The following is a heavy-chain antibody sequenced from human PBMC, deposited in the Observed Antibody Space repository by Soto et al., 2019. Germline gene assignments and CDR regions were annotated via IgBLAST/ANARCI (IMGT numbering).Heavy chain of an antibody. V-gene: IGHV4-31*03. CDR2: IYYSGST. Sequence: SETVSLTCTVSCGSISSGGYYWSWIRQHPGKGLEWIGYIYYSGSTYYNPSLKSRVTISVDTSKNQFSLKLSSVTAADTAVYYCARDIVVVVAAQPTAQYNWFDPWGQGTLVTVSS. J-gene: IGHJ5*02. D-gene: IGHD2-15*01. CDR3: ARDIVVVVAAQPTAQYNWFDP. CDR1: CGSISSGGYY.